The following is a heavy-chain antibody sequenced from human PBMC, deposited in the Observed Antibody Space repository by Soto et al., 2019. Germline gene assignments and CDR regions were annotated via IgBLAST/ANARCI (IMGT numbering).Heavy chain of an antibody. CDR1: GFIFDDYA. V-gene: IGHV3-9*01. D-gene: IGHD4-17*01. Sequence: VQLVESGGGLVQPGRSLRLSCAASGFIFDDYAMHWVRQVPGVGLEWVSGISWNSGSIDYAGSVKGRFTISRDNAKNSLYLQMNSLRAEDTAFYYCAKDISLLTTARFDYWGQGTLVTVSS. CDR2: ISWNSGSI. CDR3: AKDISLLTTARFDY. J-gene: IGHJ4*02.